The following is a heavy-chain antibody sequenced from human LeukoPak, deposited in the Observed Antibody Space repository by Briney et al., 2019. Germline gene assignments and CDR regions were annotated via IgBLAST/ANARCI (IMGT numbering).Heavy chain of an antibody. CDR2: INHSGST. CDR3: ARRMGGDYGNWFDP. CDR1: VGSFSRYY. J-gene: IGHJ5*02. D-gene: IGHD4-17*01. V-gene: IGHV4-34*01. Sequence: PSETLSLTCAVYVGSFSRYYWSWIRQPPRKGLEWIGEINHSGSTNYNPSLKSRVTISVDTSKNQFSLKVSSVTAADTAVYYCARRMGGDYGNWFDPWGQGTLVTVSS.